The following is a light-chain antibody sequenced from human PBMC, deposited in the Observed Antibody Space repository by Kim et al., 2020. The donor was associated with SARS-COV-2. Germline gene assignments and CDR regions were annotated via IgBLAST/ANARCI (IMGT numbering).Light chain of an antibody. J-gene: IGLJ2*01. CDR1: SSDVGGYNY. Sequence: GQSVAISCPGTSSDVGGYNYVSWYQQHPGKAPKLMIYEVSKRPSGVPDRFSGSKSGNTASLTVSGLQAEDEADYYCSSYAGSNKGVFGGGTQLTVL. V-gene: IGLV2-8*01. CDR3: SSYAGSNKGV. CDR2: EVS.